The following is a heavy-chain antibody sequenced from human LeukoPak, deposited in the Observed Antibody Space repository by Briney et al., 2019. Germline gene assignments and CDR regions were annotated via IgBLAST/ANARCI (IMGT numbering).Heavy chain of an antibody. V-gene: IGHV3-74*01. CDR3: ASGAEAAAGPGALWY. J-gene: IGHJ4*02. D-gene: IGHD6-13*01. CDR1: GFTFSNAW. Sequence: GGSLRLSCAASGFTFSNAWMSWVRQAPGKGLVWVSRINSGGSATNYADSVKCRFTISRDNAKNSLYLQMNSLRAEDTAVYYCASGAEAAAGPGALWYWGQGTLVTVSS. CDR2: INSGGSAT.